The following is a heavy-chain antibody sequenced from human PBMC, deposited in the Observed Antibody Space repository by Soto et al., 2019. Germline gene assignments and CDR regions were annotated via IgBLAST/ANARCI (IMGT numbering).Heavy chain of an antibody. CDR3: GRLNGYCVSTGCYGYYGMDV. CDR2: IYYGGST. Sequence: ASETLSLTCTVSGGSISPYYWSWIRQPPGKGLEWVGYIYYGGSTCYNPSLKSRVTISLETSKSQFSLRLSSVTAADTAVYYCGRLNGYCVSTGCYGYYGMDVWGQGTTVTVSS. J-gene: IGHJ6*02. CDR1: GGSISPYY. D-gene: IGHD2-2*03. V-gene: IGHV4-59*08.